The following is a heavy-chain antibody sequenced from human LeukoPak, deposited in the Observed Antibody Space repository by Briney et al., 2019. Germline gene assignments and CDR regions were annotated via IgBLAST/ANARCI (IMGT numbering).Heavy chain of an antibody. J-gene: IGHJ4*02. CDR2: GHYSGST. V-gene: IGHV4-59*01. CDR1: GDSIRSYY. D-gene: IGHD2-15*01. CDR3: ARGPCSGGSCYTTPFDY. Sequence: SETLSLTCSVSGDSIRSYYWTWIRQPPGKGLEWIGYGHYSGSTNYNPSLKSRVTISVDTSKNQFSLKLSSVTAADTAVYYCARGPCSGGSCYTTPFDYWGQGTLVTVSS.